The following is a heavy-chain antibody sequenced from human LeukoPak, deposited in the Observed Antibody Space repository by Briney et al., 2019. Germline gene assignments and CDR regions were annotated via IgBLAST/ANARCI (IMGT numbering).Heavy chain of an antibody. CDR2: ISYDGGNT. CDR1: GFTFSSYA. V-gene: IGHV3-30*01. Sequence: PGGSLRLSCAASGFTFSSYAMHWVRQAPGKGLEWVAVISYDGGNTYYADSVKGRFTISRDNSKNTLYLQLNSLRAEDTAVYYCAKHYYDSSEAFDIWGQGTMVTVSS. J-gene: IGHJ3*02. D-gene: IGHD3-22*01. CDR3: AKHYYDSSEAFDI.